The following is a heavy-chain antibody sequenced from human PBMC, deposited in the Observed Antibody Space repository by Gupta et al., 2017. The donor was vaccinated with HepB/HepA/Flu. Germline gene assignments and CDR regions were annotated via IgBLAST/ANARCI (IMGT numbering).Heavy chain of an antibody. Sequence: QVQLQQWGAGLLKPSETLSLTCAVYGGSFSGYYWSWIRQPPGKGLEWIGEINHSGSTNYNPSLKSRVTISVDTSKNQFSLKLSSVTAADTAVYYCARGFSPYGSGGDYFDYWGQGTLVTVSS. CDR3: ARGFSPYGSGGDYFDY. J-gene: IGHJ4*02. CDR2: INHSGST. D-gene: IGHD3-10*01. V-gene: IGHV4-34*01. CDR1: GGSFSGYY.